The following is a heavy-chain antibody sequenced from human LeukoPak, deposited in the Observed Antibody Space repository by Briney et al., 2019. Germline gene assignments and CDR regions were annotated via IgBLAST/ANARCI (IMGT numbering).Heavy chain of an antibody. CDR3: ARDSSGWSHDAFDI. CDR2: ISSSSSYI. D-gene: IGHD6-19*01. CDR1: GFTFSSYS. J-gene: IGHJ3*02. V-gene: IGHV3-21*01. Sequence: PGGSLRLSCAASGFTFSSYSVNWVRQAPGKGLEWVSSISSSSSYIYYADSVKGRFTISRDNAKNSLYLQMNSLRAEDTAVYYCARDSSGWSHDAFDIWGQGTMVTVSS.